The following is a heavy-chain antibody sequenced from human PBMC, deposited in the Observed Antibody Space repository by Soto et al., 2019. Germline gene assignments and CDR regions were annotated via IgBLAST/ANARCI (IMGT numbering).Heavy chain of an antibody. J-gene: IGHJ4*02. CDR3: AKGDLGVAAAGTHYFDY. Sequence: EVQLLESGGGLVQPGGSLRLSCAASGFTFSSYAMSWVRQAPGKGQEWVSAISGSGGSTYYADSVKGRFTISRDNSKNTLYLQMNSLRAEDTAVYYCAKGDLGVAAAGTHYFDYWGQGTLVTVSS. D-gene: IGHD6-13*01. CDR1: GFTFSSYA. CDR2: ISGSGGST. V-gene: IGHV3-23*01.